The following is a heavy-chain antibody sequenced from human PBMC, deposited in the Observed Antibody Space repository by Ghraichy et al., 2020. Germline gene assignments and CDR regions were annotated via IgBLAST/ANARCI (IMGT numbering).Heavy chain of an antibody. D-gene: IGHD2-8*02. V-gene: IGHV3-21*01. Sequence: GGSLRLSCAASGFAFSRYSMNWVRQAPGKGLEWVSSITTSNSYIYYADSVKGRFTISRDNAKNSLYLQMNSLRAEDTAVYYCARDVGYCAGTSLGACDYRYYMDVWGRGTTVTVSS. CDR3: ARDVGYCAGTSLGACDYRYYMDV. CDR1: GFAFSRYS. CDR2: ITTSNSYI. J-gene: IGHJ6*03.